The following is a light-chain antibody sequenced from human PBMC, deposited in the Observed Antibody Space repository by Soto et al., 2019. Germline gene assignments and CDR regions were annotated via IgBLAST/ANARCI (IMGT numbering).Light chain of an antibody. CDR1: SSDVGGYNY. J-gene: IGLJ2*01. CDR2: EVN. Sequence: QSVLTQPPSASGSPGQSVTISCTGTSSDVGGYNYVSWYQQHPGKAPKLIIYEVNKRPSGVCDRFSGSKSGNTASLTVSGLQADDEADYYCCSYAGSNNFVVFGGGTKLTVL. V-gene: IGLV2-8*01. CDR3: CSYAGSNNFVV.